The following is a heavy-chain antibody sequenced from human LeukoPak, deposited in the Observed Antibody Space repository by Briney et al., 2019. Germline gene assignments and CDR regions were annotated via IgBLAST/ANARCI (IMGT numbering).Heavy chain of an antibody. V-gene: IGHV3-30*02. Sequence: GGSLRLSCAASGFNVSNYGMHWIRQAPGKGLEWVAFIREDGSDKYYEDSVKGRFFVSRDNSKNKMFLQMNSLTPEDTAVYYCWNEDGTSDVRGQGTMVSVS. J-gene: IGHJ3*01. D-gene: IGHD6-6*01. CDR1: GFNVSNYG. CDR3: WNEDGTSDV. CDR2: IREDGSDK.